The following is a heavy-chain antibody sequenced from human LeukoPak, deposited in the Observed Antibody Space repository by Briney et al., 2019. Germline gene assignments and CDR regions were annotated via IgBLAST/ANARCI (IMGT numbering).Heavy chain of an antibody. CDR1: GYTFTSYY. CDR3: ARANVVVGDAFDI. CDR2: INPSGGST. V-gene: IGHV1-46*01. D-gene: IGHD3-16*01. Sequence: ASVKVSCKASGYTFTSYYMHWVRQAPGQGLEWMGIINPSGGSTSYAQKFQGRVAMTRDTSTSTVYMELSSLRSEDTAVYYCARANVVVGDAFDIWGQGTMVTVSS. J-gene: IGHJ3*02.